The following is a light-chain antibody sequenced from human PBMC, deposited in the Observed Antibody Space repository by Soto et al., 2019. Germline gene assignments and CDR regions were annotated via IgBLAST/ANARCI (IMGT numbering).Light chain of an antibody. Sequence: QSALTQPPSASGTPGQRVTISCSGSRSNIGTNTVNWYQQFPGSAPQLLLYNTNPRPSGVPGRFSGSKSGTSASLAISGLQSEDEADYYCAAWDGSLDVVLFGGGTKLTVL. CDR1: RSNIGTNT. V-gene: IGLV1-44*01. CDR3: AAWDGSLDVVL. CDR2: NTN. J-gene: IGLJ2*01.